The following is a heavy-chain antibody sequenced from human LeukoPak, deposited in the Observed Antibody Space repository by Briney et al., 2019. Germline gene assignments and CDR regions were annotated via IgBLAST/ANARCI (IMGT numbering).Heavy chain of an antibody. CDR2: IYYSGST. J-gene: IGHJ4*02. CDR1: GGSISSYY. V-gene: IGHV4-59*08. D-gene: IGHD4-17*01. Sequence: PSETLSLTCTVSGGSISSYYWSWIRQPPGKGLEWIGYIYYSGSTNHNPSLKSRVTASVDTSKNQSSLRLSLVTAADTAVYYCARHADYGAYLDYWGQGTLVTVSS. CDR3: ARHADYGAYLDY.